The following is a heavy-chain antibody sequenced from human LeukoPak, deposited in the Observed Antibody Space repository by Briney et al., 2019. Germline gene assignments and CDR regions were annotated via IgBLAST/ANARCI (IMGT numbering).Heavy chain of an antibody. CDR2: ISGSDGST. J-gene: IGHJ5*02. CDR3: AKDGYDFWSAYQIDL. V-gene: IGHV3-23*01. D-gene: IGHD3-3*01. Sequence: AGGSLRLSCAASGFTFSNYAMTWVRQAPGKGLEWVSAISGSDGSTYCSDSVTGRFTISRDNLQNTLYLQMSSLRADDTAVYYCAKDGYDFWSAYQIDLWGQGTLVTVSS. CDR1: GFTFSNYA.